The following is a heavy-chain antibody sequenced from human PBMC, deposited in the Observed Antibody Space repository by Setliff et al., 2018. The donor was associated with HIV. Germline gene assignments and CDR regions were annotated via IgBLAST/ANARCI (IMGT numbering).Heavy chain of an antibody. CDR3: ARPVSKYFYGMDV. CDR2: IYSNGGT. V-gene: IGHV4-59*01. Sequence: SETLSLTCNVSGVSISSYYWSWVRQPPGKGLEYIGYIYSNGGTNYNPSLKSRVTISVDTSKNQFSPRLSSVTAADTAVYYCARPVSKYFYGMDVWGLGTTVTVSS. J-gene: IGHJ6*02. CDR1: GVSISSYY.